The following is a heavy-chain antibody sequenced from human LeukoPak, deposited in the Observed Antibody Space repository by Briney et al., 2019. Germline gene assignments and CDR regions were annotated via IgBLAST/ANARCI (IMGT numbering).Heavy chain of an antibody. J-gene: IGHJ6*02. CDR2: IYPGDSDT. D-gene: IGHD6-13*01. CDR3: ARQYSSSWYGSDYYYGMDV. CDR1: GYSFTSYW. V-gene: IGHV5-51*01. Sequence: GESLKISCKGSGYSFTSYWIGWVRQMPGKGLEWMGIIYPGDSDTRYSPSFQGRVTISADKSISTAYLQWSSLRASDTAMYYCARQYSSSWYGSDYYYGMDVWGQGTTVTVSS.